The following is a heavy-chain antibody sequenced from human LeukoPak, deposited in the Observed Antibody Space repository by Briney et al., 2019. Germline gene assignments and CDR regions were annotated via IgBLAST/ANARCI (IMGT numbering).Heavy chain of an antibody. J-gene: IGHJ6*02. CDR3: ARDGYSAYGDYFYYGMDV. CDR1: GCSISSYY. Sequence: SGTLSLTCTVSGCSISSYYWSWVRQPRGKGLEWIGRIYTSGSTDYNPSLKSRVTMSVDTSKNQFSLNLNSVTAADTAVYYCARDGYSAYGDYFYYGMDVWGQGTTVTVSS. D-gene: IGHD5-12*01. CDR2: IYTSGST. V-gene: IGHV4-4*07.